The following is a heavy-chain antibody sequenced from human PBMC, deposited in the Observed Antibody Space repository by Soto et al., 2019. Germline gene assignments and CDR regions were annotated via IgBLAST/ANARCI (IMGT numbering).Heavy chain of an antibody. J-gene: IGHJ6*02. V-gene: IGHV2-5*01. CDR2: IFWNDDR. CDR3: VHVDGYCTSTTCFGSLYGMDV. Sequence: QITLEESGPTLVKPTQTLTLTCTFSGFSLSTSGVGVGWIRQPPGKALEWLALIFWNDDRRYSPSLKSRLTITKDTSKNQVVLTMTNMDPVDTATYHCVHVDGYCTSTTCFGSLYGMDVWGQGTTVTVSS. D-gene: IGHD2-2*03. CDR1: GFSLSTSGVG.